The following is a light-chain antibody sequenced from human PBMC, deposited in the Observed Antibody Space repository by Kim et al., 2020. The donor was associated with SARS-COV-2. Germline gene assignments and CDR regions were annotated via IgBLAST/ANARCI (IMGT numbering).Light chain of an antibody. J-gene: IGKJ4*01. CDR3: QQRGNWPLT. CDR1: QSVSSY. V-gene: IGKV3-11*01. CDR2: DAS. Sequence: LSPGERATLSCGASQSVSSYLAWYQQKPGQAPRLLIYDASNRATGIPARFSGSGSGTDFTLTIGSLEPEDFAVYYCQQRGNWPLTFGGGTKVDIK.